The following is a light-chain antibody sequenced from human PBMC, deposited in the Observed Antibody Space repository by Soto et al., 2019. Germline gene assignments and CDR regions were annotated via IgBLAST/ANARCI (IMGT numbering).Light chain of an antibody. Sequence: QSVLTQPPSVSGAPGQRVTIPCAGSSSHIGATYDIHWYQQVPGTAPRLLIYGNSNRPSGVPDRFAGSKSGTSAIIGLRVEDEGIYYCQAFDNSLSASGVFGGGTKLTVL. V-gene: IGLV1-40*01. J-gene: IGLJ3*02. CDR3: QAFDNSLSASGV. CDR2: GNS. CDR1: SSHIGATYD.